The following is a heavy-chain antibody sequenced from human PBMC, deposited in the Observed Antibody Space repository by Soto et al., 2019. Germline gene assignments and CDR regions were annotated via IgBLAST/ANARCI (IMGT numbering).Heavy chain of an antibody. D-gene: IGHD3-16*01. Sequence: ASVKVSCKASGYTFSDFDINWLRQAAGQGPEWMGWMNAKSGDTFSAQRLQGKFNMTWDTSLSTAYMEVGSLTSDDAAIYYCARGNPFNYAGLDVWGQGTTVTVS. J-gene: IGHJ6*02. CDR3: ARGNPFNYAGLDV. CDR1: GYTFSDFD. CDR2: MNAKSGDT. V-gene: IGHV1-8*01.